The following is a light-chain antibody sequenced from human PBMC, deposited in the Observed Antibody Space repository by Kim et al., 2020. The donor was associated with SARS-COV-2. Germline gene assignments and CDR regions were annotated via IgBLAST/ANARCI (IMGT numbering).Light chain of an antibody. CDR3: QQYDNVPPT. CDR1: QDVKFY. CDR2: DAS. V-gene: IGKV1-33*01. J-gene: IGKJ2*01. Sequence: DIQMTQSPSSVSASVGDRVTITCQATQDVKFYLNWYQQKPGRAPKLLIYDASHLQTGVPSRFSGSGSGTDFTFTISSLQHGDVATYYCQQYDNVPPTFGQGTKLEI.